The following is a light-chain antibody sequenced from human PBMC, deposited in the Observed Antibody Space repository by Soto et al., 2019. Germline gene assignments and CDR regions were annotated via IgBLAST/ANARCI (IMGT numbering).Light chain of an antibody. J-gene: IGKJ1*01. CDR2: KAS. CDR1: QTVNTY. CDR3: QHWS. Sequence: DIQMTQSPSSLSASIGDRVTITCRASQTVNTYLHWYQQKPGKAPKLLIYKASVLESGVPSRFSGSGSGTEFTLTISRLQPEDVATYYCQHWSFGQGTKVDIK. V-gene: IGKV1-5*03.